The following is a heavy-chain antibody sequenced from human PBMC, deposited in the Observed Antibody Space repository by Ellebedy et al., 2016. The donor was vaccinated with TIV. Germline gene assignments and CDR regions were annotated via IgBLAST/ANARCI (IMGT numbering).Heavy chain of an antibody. J-gene: IGHJ4*02. CDR2: ISWDGGST. V-gene: IGHV3-43*01. CDR3: AKDKDTAMVEGGVFDY. Sequence: GESLKISCAASGFTFDDYTMHWVRQAPGKGLEWVSLISWDGGSTYYADSVKGRFTISRDKSKHSLYLQMNSLRTEDTALYHCAKDKDTAMVEGGVFDYWGQGTLGTVSS. CDR1: GFTFDDYT. D-gene: IGHD5-18*01.